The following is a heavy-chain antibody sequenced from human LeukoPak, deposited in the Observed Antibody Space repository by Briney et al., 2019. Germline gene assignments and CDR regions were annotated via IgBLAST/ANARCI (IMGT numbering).Heavy chain of an antibody. V-gene: IGHV3-53*01. Sequence: GGSLRLSCAASGFSVSTNYMNWVRQAPGKGLEWVSILYSGSSTYYTDSVKGRFTISRDNSRNTLYLHMTNLRAEDTAVYYCARVGDRYHWYLDLWGRGSLLTVSS. J-gene: IGHJ2*01. D-gene: IGHD5-24*01. CDR1: GFSVSTNY. CDR3: ARVGDRYHWYLDL. CDR2: LYSGSST.